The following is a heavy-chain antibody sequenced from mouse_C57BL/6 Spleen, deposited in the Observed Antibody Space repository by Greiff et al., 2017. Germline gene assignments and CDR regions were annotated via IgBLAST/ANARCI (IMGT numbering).Heavy chain of an antibody. CDR3: TPDGYYQFAY. Sequence: VQLQQSGAELVRPGASVKLSCTASGFNIKDDYMHWVKQRPEQGLEWIGWIDPENGDTEYASKFQGKATITADTSSNTAYLQLSSLTSRDTAVYYCTPDGYYQFAYWGQGTLVTVSA. J-gene: IGHJ3*01. V-gene: IGHV14-4*01. CDR2: IDPENGDT. D-gene: IGHD2-3*01. CDR1: GFNIKDDY.